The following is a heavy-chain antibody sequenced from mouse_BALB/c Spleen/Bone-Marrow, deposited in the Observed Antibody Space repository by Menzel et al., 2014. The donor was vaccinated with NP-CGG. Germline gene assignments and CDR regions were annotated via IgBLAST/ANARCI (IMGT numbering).Heavy chain of an antibody. J-gene: IGHJ2*01. V-gene: IGHV5-6-4*01. D-gene: IGHD1-1*01. CDR1: GFTFSDYA. CDR2: VSSGGRYT. CDR3: AREVLRDYFDY. Sequence: EVQGVESGGGLVNPGGSLKLSCTTSGFTFSDYAMSWVRQTPEKRLEWVVTVSSGGRYTYFSDSVKGRFTISRDNAKNTLYLQMSSLKSEDTAMYYCAREVLRDYFDYWGQGTTLTVSS.